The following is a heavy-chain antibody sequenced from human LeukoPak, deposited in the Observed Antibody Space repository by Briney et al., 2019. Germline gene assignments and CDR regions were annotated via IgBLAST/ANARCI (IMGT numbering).Heavy chain of an antibody. V-gene: IGHV3-23*01. CDR3: AKDYCRGGSCPLPFFDS. D-gene: IGHD2-15*01. J-gene: IGHJ4*02. CDR1: GSTLTEHA. CDR2: IIDVGGT. Sequence: GGSLRLSCAVSGSTLTEHAWSWVRQAPGEGLEWVSGIIDVGGTYYADSVKGRFTISRDSSKNTLYLQMNNLRAEDTATYYCAKDYCRGGSCPLPFFDSWGQGTLVTVSS.